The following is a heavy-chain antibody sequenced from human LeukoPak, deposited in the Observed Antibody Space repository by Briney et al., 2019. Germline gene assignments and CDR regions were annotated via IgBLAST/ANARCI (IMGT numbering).Heavy chain of an antibody. V-gene: IGHV1-2*02. D-gene: IGHD2-2*01. CDR3: ARANPLYCSSTTCLFDY. J-gene: IGHJ4*02. CDR2: INPNSGDT. Sequence: ASVKVSCKASGYTFTCYYMHWVRQAPGQGIEWRGWINPNSGDTNYAQKFQGRVTMTRDTSISTAPMELSRLRSDDTAVYYCARANPLYCSSTTCLFDYWGQGTLVTVSS. CDR1: GYTFTCYY.